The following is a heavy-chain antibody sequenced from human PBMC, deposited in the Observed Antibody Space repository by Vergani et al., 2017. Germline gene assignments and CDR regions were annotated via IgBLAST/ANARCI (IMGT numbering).Heavy chain of an antibody. V-gene: IGHV3-33*01. J-gene: IGHJ6*03. D-gene: IGHD2-8*01. CDR1: GFTLSSHA. Sequence: VQLLESGGGVVQPGRSLRLSCAGSGFTLSSHAMHWVRQAPGKGLEWVAFIWYDGSKEYYADSVKGRFTISRDNSKNTLYLQMNNLRAADTAVYYCARSGYCAHGVCYMTYYYYMDVWGKGTAVTVSS. CDR3: ARSGYCAHGVCYMTYYYYMDV. CDR2: IWYDGSKE.